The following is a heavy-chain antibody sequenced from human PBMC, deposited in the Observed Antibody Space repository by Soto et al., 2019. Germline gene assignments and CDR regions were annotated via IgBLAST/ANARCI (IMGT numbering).Heavy chain of an antibody. CDR1: GFTFSNAW. D-gene: IGHD3-16*01. CDR2: IKSKTDGGTT. CDR3: TTDGGWMIYYYYGMDV. J-gene: IGHJ6*02. Sequence: PGGSLRLSCAASGFTFSNAWMSWVRQAPGKGLEWVGRIKSKTDGGTTDYAAPVKGRFTISRDDSKNTLYLQMNSLKTEDTAVYYCTTDGGWMIYYYYGMDVWGQGTTVTVS. V-gene: IGHV3-15*01.